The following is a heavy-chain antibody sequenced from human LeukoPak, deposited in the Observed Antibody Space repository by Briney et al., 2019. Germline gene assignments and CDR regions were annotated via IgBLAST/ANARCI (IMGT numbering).Heavy chain of an antibody. Sequence: AXGVTFXXYAMGWVGQAPGKXVEWVASIKEDGSERQYVDSVKGRFSISRDNTKGSLLLQLNSLRAEDTAVYYCARDLGYCTNGACHTRFDYWGQGTLVTVSS. CDR2: IKEDGSER. V-gene: IGHV3-7*03. CDR3: ARDLGYCTNGACHTRFDY. J-gene: IGHJ4*02. CDR1: GVTFXXYA. D-gene: IGHD2-8*01.